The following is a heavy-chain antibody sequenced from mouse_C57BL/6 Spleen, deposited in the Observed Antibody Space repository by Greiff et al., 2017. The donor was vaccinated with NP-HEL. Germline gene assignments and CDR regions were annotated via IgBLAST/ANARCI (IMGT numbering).Heavy chain of an antibody. D-gene: IGHD3-3*01. Sequence: EVKLMESGGGLVKPGGSLKLSCAASGFTFSSYAMSWVRQTPEKRLEWVATISDGGSYTYYPDNVKGRFTISRDNAKNNLYLQMSHLKSEDTAMYYCARVRTGTPAWFAYWGQGTLVTVSA. CDR3: ARVRTGTPAWFAY. J-gene: IGHJ3*01. V-gene: IGHV5-4*03. CDR1: GFTFSSYA. CDR2: ISDGGSYT.